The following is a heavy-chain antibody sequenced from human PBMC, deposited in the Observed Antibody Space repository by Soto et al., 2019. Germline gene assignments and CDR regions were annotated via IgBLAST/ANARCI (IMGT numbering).Heavy chain of an antibody. CDR3: ARNHYDYVWGSYRPLGFDY. V-gene: IGHV4-34*01. J-gene: IGHJ4*02. CDR2: INHSGST. D-gene: IGHD3-16*02. CDR1: GGSFSGSY. Sequence: PSETLSLTXAVYGGSFSGSYWSWIRQPPGKGLEWIGEINHSGSTNYNPSLKSRVTISVDTSKNQFSLKLSSVTAADTAVYYCARNHYDYVWGSYRPLGFDYWGQGTLVTVSS.